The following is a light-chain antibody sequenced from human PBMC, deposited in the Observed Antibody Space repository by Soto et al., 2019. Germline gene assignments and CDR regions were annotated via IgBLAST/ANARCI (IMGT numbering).Light chain of an antibody. CDR3: QQYNV. V-gene: IGKV3-15*01. J-gene: IGKJ4*01. Sequence: EIGTTQSPATLSVSPGERATLSCRASQSVSSNLACYQQKPGLAPRLLIYGASTRATGIPARLSGSGSGTEFTLTISGLQSEDFAVYYCQQYNVFGGGTKVDIK. CDR2: GAS. CDR1: QSVSSN.